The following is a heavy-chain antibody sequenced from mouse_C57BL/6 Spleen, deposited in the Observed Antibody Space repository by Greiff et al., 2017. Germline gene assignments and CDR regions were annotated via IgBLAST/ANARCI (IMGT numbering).Heavy chain of an antibody. Sequence: QVQLKQPGAELVKPGASVKLSCKASGYTFTSYWMQWVKQRPGQGLEWIGEIDPSDSYTNYNQKFKGKATLTVDTSSSTAYMQLSSLTSEDSAVYYCARISTDYWGQGTTLTVSS. CDR1: GYTFTSYW. J-gene: IGHJ2*01. V-gene: IGHV1-50*01. CDR3: ARISTDY. CDR2: IDPSDSYT.